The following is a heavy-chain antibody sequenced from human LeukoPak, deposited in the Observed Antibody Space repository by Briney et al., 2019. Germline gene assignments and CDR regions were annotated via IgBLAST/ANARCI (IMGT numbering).Heavy chain of an antibody. V-gene: IGHV1-24*01. CDR3: ATERADSSGCYDGRGHFDY. D-gene: IGHD6-19*01. CDR2: FDPEDGET. Sequence: ASVKVSCKVSGYTLTELSMHWVRQAPGKGLEWMGGFDPEDGETIYAQKFQGRVTMTEDTSTDTAYMELSSLRSEDTAVYYCATERADSSGCYDGRGHFDYWGQGTLVTVSS. J-gene: IGHJ4*02. CDR1: GYTLTELS.